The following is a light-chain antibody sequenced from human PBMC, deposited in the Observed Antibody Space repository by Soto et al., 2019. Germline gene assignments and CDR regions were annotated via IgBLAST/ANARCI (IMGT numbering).Light chain of an antibody. CDR1: QSVSSN. V-gene: IGKV3-15*01. J-gene: IGKJ1*01. Sequence: EIVMTQSPATLSVSPGERATLSCRASQSVSSNLAWYQQKPGQASRLLIYGASTSATGIPARFSGSGSGTEFTLTISSLQSEDFAVYYCQQYNNWPMTFGQGTKVDIK. CDR2: GAS. CDR3: QQYNNWPMT.